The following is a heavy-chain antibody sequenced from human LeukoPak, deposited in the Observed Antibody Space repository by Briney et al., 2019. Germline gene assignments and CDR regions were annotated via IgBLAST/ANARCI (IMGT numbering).Heavy chain of an antibody. D-gene: IGHD3-9*01. CDR2: IRFDGSYK. J-gene: IGHJ4*02. CDR3: ARDQYDILTGYLTDY. CDR1: GFTFSSYG. Sequence: GGSLRLSCAASGFTFSSYGMHWVRQAPGKGLEWVAFIRFDGSYKDYADSVKGRFTISRDKSKNTLYLQMNSLRAEDTAVYYCARDQYDILTGYLTDYWGQGTLVTVSS. V-gene: IGHV3-30*02.